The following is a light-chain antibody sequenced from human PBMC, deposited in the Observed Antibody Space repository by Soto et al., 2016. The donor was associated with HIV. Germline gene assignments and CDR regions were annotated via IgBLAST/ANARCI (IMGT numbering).Light chain of an antibody. Sequence: SSELTQDPAVSVALGQIVRITCQGDSLRSYYASWYQQKPGQAPVLVVYDDSDRPSGIPERFSGSNSGNTATLTISRVEAGDEADYYCQVWDSSSDHVVFGGGTKLTVL. CDR2: DDS. CDR1: SLRSYY. J-gene: IGLJ2*01. CDR3: QVWDSSSDHVV. V-gene: IGLV3-21*02.